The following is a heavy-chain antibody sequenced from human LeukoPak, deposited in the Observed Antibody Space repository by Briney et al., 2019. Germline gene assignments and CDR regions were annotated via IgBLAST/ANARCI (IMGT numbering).Heavy chain of an antibody. CDR3: ARTNDWFDP. Sequence: PSETLSLTCSVSGGSISSYYWSWIRQPPGRGLEWIGYIYYSGRTSYNPSLKSRVTISVDTSKNQFSLKLSSVTAADTAVYYCARTNDWFDPWGQGTLVTVSS. D-gene: IGHD2-8*01. V-gene: IGHV4-59*12. CDR1: GGSISSYY. J-gene: IGHJ5*02. CDR2: IYYSGRT.